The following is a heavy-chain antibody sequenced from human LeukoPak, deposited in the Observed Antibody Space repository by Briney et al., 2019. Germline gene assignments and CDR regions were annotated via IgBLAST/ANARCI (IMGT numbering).Heavy chain of an antibody. J-gene: IGHJ1*01. V-gene: IGHV1-2*02. CDR1: GYTFTAYF. Sequence: GASVKVSCKASGYTFTAYFIYWVRQAPGQGLEWVGWINPSSGRTNSAQKFQGRVTMTRDTSTSTAYMELSSLRSDDTAVYYCARAHVLRSSSRSFQHWGQGTLVSVAS. CDR2: INPSSGRT. CDR3: ARAHVLRSSSRSFQH. D-gene: IGHD6-13*01.